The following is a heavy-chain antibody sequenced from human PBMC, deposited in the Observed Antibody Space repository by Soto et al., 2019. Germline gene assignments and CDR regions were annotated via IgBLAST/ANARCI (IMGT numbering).Heavy chain of an antibody. J-gene: IGHJ6*02. CDR2: ISAYNGNT. V-gene: IGHV1-18*01. D-gene: IGHD3-3*01. CDR3: ARYAVLQIVGAKGGYYYYGMDV. CDR1: GYTFTSYG. Sequence: ASVKVSCKASGYTFTSYGISWVRQAPGQGLEWMGWISAYNGNTNYAQKLQGRVTMTTDTSTSTAYMELRSLRSDDTAVYYCARYAVLQIVGAKGGYYYYGMDVWGQGTTVTVSS.